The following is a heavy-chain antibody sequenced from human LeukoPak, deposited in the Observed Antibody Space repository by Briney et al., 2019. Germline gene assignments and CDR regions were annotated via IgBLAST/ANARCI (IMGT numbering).Heavy chain of an antibody. CDR3: ARDTHDYGDYSYYYYYYGMDV. Sequence: PGGSLRLSCAASGFTFSSYWMSWVRQAPGKGLEWVANIKKDGSEKYYVDSVKGRFTISRDNAKNSLYLQMNSLRAEDTAVYYCARDTHDYGDYSYYYYYYGMDVWGQGTTVTVSS. V-gene: IGHV3-7*01. CDR2: IKKDGSEK. J-gene: IGHJ6*02. CDR1: GFTFSSYW. D-gene: IGHD4-17*01.